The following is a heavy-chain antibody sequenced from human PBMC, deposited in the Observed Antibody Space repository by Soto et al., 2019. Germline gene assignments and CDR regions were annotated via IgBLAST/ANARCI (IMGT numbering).Heavy chain of an antibody. CDR3: ARDMHAGFTHYFDP. Sequence: PSETLSLTCTVSGGSISSDGHAWSWIRQPPGKGLELIASIFHSGSTYYNPSLKTRVTILVDGYNNQFSLRLRSVTAADTAVYYCARDMHAGFTHYFDPWGQGTLVTVSS. V-gene: IGHV4-30-2*01. D-gene: IGHD1-26*01. CDR1: GGSISSDGHA. J-gene: IGHJ5*02. CDR2: IFHSGST.